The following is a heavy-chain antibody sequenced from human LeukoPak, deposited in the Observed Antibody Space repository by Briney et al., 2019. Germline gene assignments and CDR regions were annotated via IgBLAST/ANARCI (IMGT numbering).Heavy chain of an antibody. CDR1: GFTFGDYA. V-gene: IGHV3-49*04. CDR2: IRSKAYGGTT. Sequence: GGSLRLSCTASGFTFGDYAMSWVRQAPGKGLEWVGFIRSKAYGGTTEYAASVKGRFTISRDDSKSIAYLQMNSLRADDTAVYYCTKDHLRSITIIVVVFGLFDYWGQGTLVTVSS. D-gene: IGHD3-22*01. CDR3: TKDHLRSITIIVVVFGLFDY. J-gene: IGHJ4*02.